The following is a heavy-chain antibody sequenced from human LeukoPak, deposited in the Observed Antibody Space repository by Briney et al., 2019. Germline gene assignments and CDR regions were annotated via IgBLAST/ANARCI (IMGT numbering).Heavy chain of an antibody. J-gene: IGHJ4*02. Sequence: PGGSLRLSCAASGFTFSEYSMHWVRQAPGKGVEYVSAISTNGGSTYYANSVKGRFTISRDDPKNTLDLQMGSLRPEDMAVYYCARGFRYYGSGIDYWGQGTLVTVSS. D-gene: IGHD3-10*01. CDR1: GFTFSEYS. CDR2: ISTNGGST. V-gene: IGHV3-64*01. CDR3: ARGFRYYGSGIDY.